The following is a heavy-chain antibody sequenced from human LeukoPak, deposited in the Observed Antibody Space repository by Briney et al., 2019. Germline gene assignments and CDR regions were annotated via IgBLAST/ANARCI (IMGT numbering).Heavy chain of an antibody. D-gene: IGHD3-10*01. J-gene: IGHJ4*02. V-gene: IGHV3-7*01. CDR3: ARDHPYYYGSGLVDY. CDR1: GFTFSSYW. CDR2: IKQDGSEK. Sequence: GGSLRLSCAASGFTFSSYWMSWVRQAPGKGLEWVANIKQDGSEKYYVDSVKGRFTISRDNAKNSLYLQMNSLRAEDTAVCYCARDHPYYYGSGLVDYWGQGTLVTVSS.